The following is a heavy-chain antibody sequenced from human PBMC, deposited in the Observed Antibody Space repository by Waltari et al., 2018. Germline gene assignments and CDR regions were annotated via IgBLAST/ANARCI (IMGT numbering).Heavy chain of an antibody. Sequence: QVQLVQSGAEVKKPGASVKVSCKASGYTFTSYAMHWVRQAPGQRLEWMGWINAGNGNTKDSNKCKGRVTITRDTSASTAYMELSSLRSEDTAVYYCARGGNIVVVPATNGNYYYGMDVWGQGTTVTVSS. CDR1: GYTFTSYA. J-gene: IGHJ6*02. CDR3: ARGGNIVVVPATNGNYYYGMDV. V-gene: IGHV1-3*01. D-gene: IGHD2-2*01. CDR2: INAGNGNT.